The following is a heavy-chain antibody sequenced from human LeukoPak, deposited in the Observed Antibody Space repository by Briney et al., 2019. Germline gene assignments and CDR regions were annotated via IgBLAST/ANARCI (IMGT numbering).Heavy chain of an antibody. J-gene: IGHJ4*02. D-gene: IGHD3-10*01. Sequence: PGGSLRLSCAASGFTFSSYAMSWVRHAPGKGLELVSAISGSGGSTYYADSVKGRFTISRDNSKNTLYLQMNSLRAEDTAVYYCAKEDYYGSGSYPYYFDYWGQGTLVTVSS. CDR1: GFTFSSYA. CDR3: AKEDYYGSGSYPYYFDY. CDR2: ISGSGGST. V-gene: IGHV3-23*01.